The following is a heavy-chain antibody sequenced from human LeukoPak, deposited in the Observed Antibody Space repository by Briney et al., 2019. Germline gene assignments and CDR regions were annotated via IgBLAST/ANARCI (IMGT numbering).Heavy chain of an antibody. CDR2: INSDGNST. V-gene: IGHV3-74*01. Sequence: GGSLRLSCAASGFTFSSYWMHWVRQAPGKGLVWVSRINSDGNSTSYADSVKGRFTISRDNAKNTLYLQMNSLRAEDTAVYYCASEGTTGTTWGPDYWGQGTLVTVSS. CDR3: ASEGTTGTTWGPDY. CDR1: GFTFSSYW. D-gene: IGHD1-1*01. J-gene: IGHJ4*02.